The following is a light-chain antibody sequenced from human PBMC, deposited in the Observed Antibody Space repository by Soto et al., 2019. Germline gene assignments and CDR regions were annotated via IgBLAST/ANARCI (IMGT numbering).Light chain of an antibody. V-gene: IGKV1-39*01. CDR1: QSISIY. CDR2: AAS. J-gene: IGKJ1*01. CDR3: QQTHSTPPT. Sequence: DIQMTQSPSSLSASVGDRVTITCRASQSISIYLNWFQQKPGKAPKLLIYAASSLQTGVPSRFSGSGSGTDFTLTISSLQPEDFATYYCQQTHSTPPTFGQGTKVEIK.